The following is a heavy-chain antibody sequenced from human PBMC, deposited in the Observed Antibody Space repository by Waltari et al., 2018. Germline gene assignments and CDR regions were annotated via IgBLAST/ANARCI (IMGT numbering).Heavy chain of an antibody. Sequence: QVQLVQSGAEVKKPGASVKVSCKASGYTFTTYIIHWVRQAPGQRLEWMGWINAGNGNTKYSQKFQGRVTITRDTSASTAYMELSSLRSEDTAVYYCARDRPWYSSGWLGWFDPWGQGTLVTVSS. CDR1: GYTFTTYI. CDR2: INAGNGNT. V-gene: IGHV1-3*01. CDR3: ARDRPWYSSGWLGWFDP. J-gene: IGHJ5*02. D-gene: IGHD6-19*01.